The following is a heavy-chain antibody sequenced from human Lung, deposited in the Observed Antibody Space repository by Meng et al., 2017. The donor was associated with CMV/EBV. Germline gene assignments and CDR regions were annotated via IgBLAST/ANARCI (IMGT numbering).Heavy chain of an antibody. V-gene: IGHV3-30*02. J-gene: IGHJ4*02. D-gene: IGHD3-3*01. CDR1: GFNFGTFG. CDR2: IRYDGSDK. CDR3: AKALSNYDSWSGCEH. Sequence: GESLKISCAASGFNFGTFGMHWVRQAPGKGLEWVSFIRYDGSDKYYVDLVKGRFNVSRDNSRNTVFLQMSSLRDEDTAVYYCAKALSNYDSWSGCEHWGQGTXVTVSS.